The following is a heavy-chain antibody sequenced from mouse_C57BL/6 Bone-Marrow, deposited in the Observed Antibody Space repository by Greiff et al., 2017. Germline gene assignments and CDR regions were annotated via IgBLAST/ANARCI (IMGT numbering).Heavy chain of an antibody. CDR2: IDPETGGT. V-gene: IGHV1-15*01. CDR1: GYTFTDYE. J-gene: IGHJ2*01. CDR3: TRSYYDQDYFDY. D-gene: IGHD2-4*01. Sequence: QVQLQQSGAELVRPGASVTLSCKASGYTFTDYEMHWVKQTPVHGLEWIGAIDPETGGTAYNQKFTGKAILTADKSSSTAYMELRSLTSEDSAVYYCTRSYYDQDYFDYWGQGTTLTVSS.